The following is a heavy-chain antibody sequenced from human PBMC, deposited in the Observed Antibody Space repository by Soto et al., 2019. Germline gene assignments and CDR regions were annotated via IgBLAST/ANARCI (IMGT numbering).Heavy chain of an antibody. CDR1: GFSISSYY. J-gene: IGHJ4*02. CDR2: IYYSGST. Sequence: ASETLSLTCPFSGFSISSYYWSWIRQPPGKGLEWIGYIYYSGSTNYNPSLKSRVTISVDTSKNQFSLKLSSVTAADTAVYYCARSPLISSSWYFDYWGQGTLVTVSS. D-gene: IGHD6-13*01. V-gene: IGHV4-59*08. CDR3: ARSPLISSSWYFDY.